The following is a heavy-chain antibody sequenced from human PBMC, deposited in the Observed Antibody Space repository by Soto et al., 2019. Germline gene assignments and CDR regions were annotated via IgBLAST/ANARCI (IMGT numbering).Heavy chain of an antibody. CDR2: IYYSGST. D-gene: IGHD3-9*01. V-gene: IGHV4-31*03. CDR1: GGSISSGGYY. Sequence: SETLSLTCTVSGGSISSGGYYWSWIRQHPGKGLEWIGYIYYSGSTYYNPSLKSRVTISVDTSKNQFSLKLSSVTAADTAVYYCARGYFDWLSATFGYWGQGTLVTVSS. J-gene: IGHJ4*02. CDR3: ARGYFDWLSATFGY.